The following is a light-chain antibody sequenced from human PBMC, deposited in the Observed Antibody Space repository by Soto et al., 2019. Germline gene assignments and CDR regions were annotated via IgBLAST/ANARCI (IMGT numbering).Light chain of an antibody. Sequence: IVLTQSPGTLSLSPGERATLSCRTSQTISSRHLAWYQQRPGQPPRLLIHAASSRATGIPERFSGSGSGTDFTLTISRLEPEDFAVYYCQQRAIWPITFCQGTRLEIK. J-gene: IGKJ5*01. CDR3: QQRAIWPIT. V-gene: IGKV3D-20*02. CDR2: AAS. CDR1: QTISSRH.